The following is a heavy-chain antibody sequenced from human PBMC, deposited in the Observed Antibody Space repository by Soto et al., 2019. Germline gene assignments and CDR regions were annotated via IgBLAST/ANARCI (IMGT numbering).Heavy chain of an antibody. V-gene: IGHV1-69*13. Sequence: ASVKVSCKASGGTFSSYAISWVRQAPGQGLEWMGGIIPIFGTANYAQKFQGRVTITADESTSTAYMELSSLRSEDTAVYYCARGPKGNYYYYYYMDVWGKGTTVTVSS. J-gene: IGHJ6*03. CDR1: GGTFSSYA. D-gene: IGHD1-1*01. CDR3: ARGPKGNYYYYYYMDV. CDR2: IIPIFGTA.